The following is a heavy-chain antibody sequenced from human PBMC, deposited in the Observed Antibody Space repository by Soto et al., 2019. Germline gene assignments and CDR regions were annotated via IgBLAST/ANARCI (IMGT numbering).Heavy chain of an antibody. CDR1: GGSISSSSYY. D-gene: IGHD6-19*01. CDR3: ARQSSGWYNWFDP. Sequence: ETLSLTCSVSGGSISSSSYYWGWIRQPPGKGLEWIGSIYYSGSIDYNPSLKSRVTISVDTSKNQFSLKLSSVTAAETAVYYCARQSSGWYNWFDPWGQGTLVTVSS. J-gene: IGHJ5*02. V-gene: IGHV4-39*01. CDR2: IYYSGSI.